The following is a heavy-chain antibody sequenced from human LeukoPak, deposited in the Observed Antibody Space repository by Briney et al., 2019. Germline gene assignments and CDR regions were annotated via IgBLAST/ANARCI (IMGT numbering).Heavy chain of an antibody. CDR3: ARDPSPVYYASGSSKYYYYGMDV. Sequence: GGALRLSCAASGFTFSSNYMNWVRQAPGKGLEGVSLISSGGTTYYTDSVKGRFTISRDNSKSTLYLQMNSLRAEDTAVYYCARDPSPVYYASGSSKYYYYGMDVWGPGTTVTVSS. V-gene: IGHV3-66*01. CDR1: GFTFSSNY. D-gene: IGHD3-10*01. CDR2: ISSGGTT. J-gene: IGHJ6*02.